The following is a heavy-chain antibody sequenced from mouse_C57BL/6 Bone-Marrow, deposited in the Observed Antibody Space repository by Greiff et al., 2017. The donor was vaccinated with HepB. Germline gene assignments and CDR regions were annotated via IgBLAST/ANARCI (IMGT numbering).Heavy chain of an antibody. CDR2: IYPRSGNT. J-gene: IGHJ3*01. D-gene: IGHD2-2*01. CDR1: GYTFTSYG. Sequence: VHLVESGAELARPGASVKLSCKASGYTFTSYGISWVKQRTGQGLEWIGEIYPRSGNTYYNEKFKGKATLTADKSSSTAYMELRSLTSEDSAVYFCARRAVTTRAWFAYWGQGTLVTVSA. CDR3: ARRAVTTRAWFAY. V-gene: IGHV1-81*01.